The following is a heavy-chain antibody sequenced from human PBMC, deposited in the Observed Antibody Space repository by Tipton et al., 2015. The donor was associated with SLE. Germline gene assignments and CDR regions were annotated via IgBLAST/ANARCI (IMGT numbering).Heavy chain of an antibody. CDR2: IKSKTDGGTT. J-gene: IGHJ6*02. CDR1: GFTFSNAW. CDR3: TTYDYGDGALYYYGMDV. D-gene: IGHD4-17*01. V-gene: IGHV3-15*01. Sequence: SLRLSCAASGFTFSNAWMSWVRQAPGKGLECVGSIKSKTDGGTTGYAAPVKGRFTISRDDSKNTLYLQMNSLKTEDTAVYYCTTYDYGDGALYYYGMDVWGQGTTVTVSS.